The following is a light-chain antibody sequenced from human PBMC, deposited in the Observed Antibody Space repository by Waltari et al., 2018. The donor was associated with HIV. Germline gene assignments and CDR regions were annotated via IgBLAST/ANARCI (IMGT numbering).Light chain of an antibody. J-gene: IGLJ3*02. Sequence: QSVLTQPPSVSAAPGQKVTISCSGITSNIGSKYVSWYRQLPGTAPKLLIYDNNDRPSGIPDRFSGYKSGTVANLEITGLQGGDEANYYCETWDSSLSAVLFGGGTKVTVL. CDR2: DNN. CDR3: ETWDSSLSAVL. V-gene: IGLV1-51*01. CDR1: TSNIGSKY.